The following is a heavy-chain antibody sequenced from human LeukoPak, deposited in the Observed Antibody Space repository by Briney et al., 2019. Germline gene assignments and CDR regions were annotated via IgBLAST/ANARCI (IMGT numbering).Heavy chain of an antibody. D-gene: IGHD3-10*01. CDR1: GYSISSGYF. CDR3: ARRYYYGSGIFDY. Sequence: KPSETLSLTCAVSGYSISSGYFWGWIRQPPGKGLEWIGTIYHSGDTYYNPSLKSRVPISVDTSKNQFSLKLNSVTAADTAVYYCARRYYYGSGIFDYWGQGTLVTVSS. CDR2: IYHSGDT. J-gene: IGHJ4*02. V-gene: IGHV4-38-2*01.